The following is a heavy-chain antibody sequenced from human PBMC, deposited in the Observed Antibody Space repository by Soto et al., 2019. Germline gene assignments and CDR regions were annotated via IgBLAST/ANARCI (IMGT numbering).Heavy chain of an antibody. D-gene: IGHD4-4*01. V-gene: IGHV2-70*01. J-gene: IGHJ4*02. Sequence: SGPALVNPTQTLTLTCTFSGFSLGTRGMCVSWIRQPPGNALEWLALIDWDDTKYYSTSLKTRLTISKDTSKDQVVLTMTNVDPVATATYYCARIFYSDNSPNTFHYWGQGTPVTVSS. CDR1: GFSLGTRGMC. CDR2: IDWDDTK. CDR3: ARIFYSDNSPNTFHY.